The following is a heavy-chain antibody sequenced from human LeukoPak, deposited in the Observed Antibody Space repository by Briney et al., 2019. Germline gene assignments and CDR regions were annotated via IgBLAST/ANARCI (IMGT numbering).Heavy chain of an antibody. V-gene: IGHV3-13*01. CDR3: ARDRGARTRYWYFDL. CDR2: IGTAGDT. CDR1: GFTFSSYD. J-gene: IGHJ2*01. Sequence: GRSLRLSCAASGFTFSSYDMHWVRQATGKGLEWVSAIGTAGDTYYPGSVKGRFTISRENAKNSLYLQMNSLRAGDTAVYYCARDRGARTRYWYFDLWGRGTLVTVSA. D-gene: IGHD3-10*01.